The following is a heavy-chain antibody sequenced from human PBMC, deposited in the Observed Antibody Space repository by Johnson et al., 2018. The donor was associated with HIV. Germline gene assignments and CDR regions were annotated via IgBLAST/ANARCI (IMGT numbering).Heavy chain of an antibody. Sequence: QVQLVESGGGLVKPGGSLRLSCAASGFTFSDYYMSWIRQVPGKGLEWVLYISSRGSTIYYADSVKGRFTISRDNAQNSLYLQMNSLRAEDTAVYYFARERNYGTHAAFEIGGQGTVVTVSS. V-gene: IGHV3-11*04. D-gene: IGHD1-7*01. CDR3: ARERNYGTHAAFEI. J-gene: IGHJ3*02. CDR2: ISSRGSTI. CDR1: GFTFSDYY.